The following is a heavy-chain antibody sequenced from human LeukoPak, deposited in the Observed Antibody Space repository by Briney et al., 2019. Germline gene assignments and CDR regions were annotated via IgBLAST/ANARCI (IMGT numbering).Heavy chain of an antibody. CDR3: AKARGYCSGCSCYSGFDY. Sequence: PGGSLRLSCAASRFTFSGYAMSWVRQAPGKGLEWVSTITGSGDTTYYADSVKGRFTISRDNSKNTLYLQMNSLRAEDTAIYYCAKARGYCSGCSCYSGFDYWGQGTLVTVSS. J-gene: IGHJ4*02. D-gene: IGHD2-15*01. CDR2: ITGSGDTT. CDR1: RFTFSGYA. V-gene: IGHV3-23*01.